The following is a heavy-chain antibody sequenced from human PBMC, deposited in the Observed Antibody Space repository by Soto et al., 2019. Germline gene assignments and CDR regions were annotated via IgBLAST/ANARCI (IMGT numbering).Heavy chain of an antibody. J-gene: IGHJ5*02. D-gene: IGHD2-15*01. Sequence: QVQLVESGGALVKPGGSLRLSCAASGFPFGDYYMSWIRQAPGKGLEWVSYISFTGSITYYADSVRGRFTISRDNARSSLYLQTNTLRGEDTAVYYCARYLQKAATHTIWIHPRGQGALVTVSS. CDR3: ARYLQKAATHTIWIHP. CDR2: ISFTGSIT. CDR1: GFPFGDYY. V-gene: IGHV3-11*01.